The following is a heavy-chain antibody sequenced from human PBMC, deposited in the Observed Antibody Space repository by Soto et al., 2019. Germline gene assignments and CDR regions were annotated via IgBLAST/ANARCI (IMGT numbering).Heavy chain of an antibody. CDR2: VYYSGST. D-gene: IGHD1-26*01. J-gene: IGHJ5*02. CDR1: GGSINCGGYS. Sequence: SETLSLTCAVSGGSINCGGYSWSWIRQPPGKGLEWIGYVYYSGSTSYNPSLETGVTISVDTSKNQFSLKLTSVTPADTAIYYCARVKRSTSRLDPWGQGTLVTVSS. V-gene: IGHV4-61*08. CDR3: ARVKRSTSRLDP.